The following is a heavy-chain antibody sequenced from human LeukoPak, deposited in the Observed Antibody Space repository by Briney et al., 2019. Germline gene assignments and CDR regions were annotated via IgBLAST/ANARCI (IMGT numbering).Heavy chain of an antibody. CDR2: MNPNSGNT. CDR1: GYTFTSYD. J-gene: IGHJ5*02. Sequence: ASVKVPCKASGYTFTSYDINWVRQATGQGLEWMGWMNPNSGNTGYAQKFQGRVTMTRNTSISTAYMELSSLRSEDTAVYYRARGPASSSSSYWFDPWGQGTLVTVSS. CDR3: ARGPASSSSSYWFDP. D-gene: IGHD6-6*01. V-gene: IGHV1-8*01.